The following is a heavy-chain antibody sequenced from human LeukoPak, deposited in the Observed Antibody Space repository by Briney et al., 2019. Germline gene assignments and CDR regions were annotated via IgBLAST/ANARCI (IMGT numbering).Heavy chain of an antibody. Sequence: SETLSLTCAVSGGSITNNNWWSWVRQPPGQGLEWIGEIFPSGSTTYSPSLKSRVTISMDKSRNQFSLKLSSVTAADTAVYYCASGSYRPPFDYWGQGTLVTVSS. D-gene: IGHD1-26*01. CDR1: GGSITNNNW. CDR2: IFPSGST. J-gene: IGHJ4*02. CDR3: ASGSYRPPFDY. V-gene: IGHV4-4*02.